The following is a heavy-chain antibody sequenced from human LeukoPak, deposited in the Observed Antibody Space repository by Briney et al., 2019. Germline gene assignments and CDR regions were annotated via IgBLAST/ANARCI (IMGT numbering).Heavy chain of an antibody. J-gene: IGHJ4*02. CDR1: GFTFSSYW. CDR3: ARYYCTTSSCLLFDY. CDR2: IKQDGSEK. D-gene: IGHD2-8*01. V-gene: IGHV3-7*01. Sequence: GGSLGLSCAASGFTFSSYWMSWVRQAPGKGLEWVAKIKQDGSEKYYVDSVKGRFTISRDNAKNSLYLQMNSLRAEDTAVYYCARYYCTTSSCLLFDYWGQGTLVTVSS.